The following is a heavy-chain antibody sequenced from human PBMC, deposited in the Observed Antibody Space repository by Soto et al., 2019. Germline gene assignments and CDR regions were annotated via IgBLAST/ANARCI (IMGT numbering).Heavy chain of an antibody. CDR2: IYYSGST. V-gene: IGHV4-59*01. CDR3: AREQQLVAPVRVSWFDP. Sequence: SETLSLTCTVSGGSISSYYGSWIRQPPGKGLEWIGYIYYSGSTNYNPSLKSRVTISVDTSKNQFSLKLSSVTAADTAVYYCAREQQLVAPVRVSWFDPWGQGTLVTVSS. CDR1: GGSISSYY. D-gene: IGHD6-6*01. J-gene: IGHJ5*02.